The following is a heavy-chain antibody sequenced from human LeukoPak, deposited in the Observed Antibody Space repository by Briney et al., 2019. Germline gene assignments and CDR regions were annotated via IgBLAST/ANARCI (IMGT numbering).Heavy chain of an antibody. J-gene: IGHJ4*02. CDR1: GFTFSSYA. V-gene: IGHV3-30-3*01. Sequence: GGSLRLSCAASGFTFSSYAMHWVRQAPGKGLEWVAVISYDGSNKYYADSVKGRFTISRDNSKNTLYLQMNSLRAEDTAVYYCARATYDYGDYPPFDYWGQGTLVTVSS. CDR3: ARATYDYGDYPPFDY. D-gene: IGHD4-17*01. CDR2: ISYDGSNK.